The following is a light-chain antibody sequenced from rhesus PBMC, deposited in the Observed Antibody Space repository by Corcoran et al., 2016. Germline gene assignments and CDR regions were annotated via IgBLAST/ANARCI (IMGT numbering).Light chain of an antibody. CDR2: GVS. J-gene: IGLJ1*01. CDR3: CSFTTTMTVI. V-gene: IGLV2S7*01. Sequence: QSAPTQPPSVSGSPGQSVTISCTGTSSDIGGYNYVSWFQQHPGKAPKLLIYGVSHRPSGVSDRFSGSRSANTASLTISGLQAEDEGDYYCCSFTTTMTVIFGSGTRLTVL. CDR1: SSDIGGYNY.